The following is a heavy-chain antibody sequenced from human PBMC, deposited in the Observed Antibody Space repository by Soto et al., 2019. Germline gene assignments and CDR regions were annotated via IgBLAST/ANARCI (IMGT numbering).Heavy chain of an antibody. D-gene: IGHD5-12*01. CDR3: ARLLRHNYYGMDV. Sequence: QPQLQESGPGLVKPSETLSLTCTVSGGSISSSSYYWGWIPQPPGKGLEWIGSIYYSGSTYYNPSLKSRVTISVDTSKNQFSLKLSSVTAADTAVYYCARLLRHNYYGMDVWGQGTTVTVSS. V-gene: IGHV4-39*01. CDR2: IYYSGST. J-gene: IGHJ6*02. CDR1: GGSISSSSYY.